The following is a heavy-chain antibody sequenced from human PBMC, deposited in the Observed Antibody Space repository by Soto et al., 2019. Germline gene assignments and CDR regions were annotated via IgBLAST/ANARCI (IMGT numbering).Heavy chain of an antibody. J-gene: IGHJ4*02. CDR1: GYTLTELS. Sequence: ASVKVSCKVSGYTLTELSMHWVRQAPGKGLEWMGGFDPEDGETIYAQKFQGRVTMTEDTSTDTAYMELSSLRSEDTAVYYCATAPASIVGATKTDYRGQGTLVTVSS. V-gene: IGHV1-24*01. D-gene: IGHD1-26*01. CDR3: ATAPASIVGATKTDY. CDR2: FDPEDGET.